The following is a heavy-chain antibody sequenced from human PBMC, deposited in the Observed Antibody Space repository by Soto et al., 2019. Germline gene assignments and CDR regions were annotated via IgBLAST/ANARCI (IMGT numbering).Heavy chain of an antibody. CDR2: ISYDGSNK. CDR1: GFTFSSYG. Sequence: GGSLRLSCAASGFTFSSYGMHWVRQAPGKGLEWVAVISYDGSNKYYADSVKGRFTISRDNSMNTLYLQMNSLRAEDTAVYYCAKSLIVGATGGIDYWGQGTLVTVSS. J-gene: IGHJ4*02. CDR3: AKSLIVGATGGIDY. V-gene: IGHV3-30*18. D-gene: IGHD1-26*01.